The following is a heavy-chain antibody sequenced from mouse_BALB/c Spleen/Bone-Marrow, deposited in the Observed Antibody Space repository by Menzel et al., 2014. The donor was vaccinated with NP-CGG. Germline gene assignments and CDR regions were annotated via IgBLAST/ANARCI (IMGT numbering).Heavy chain of an antibody. D-gene: IGHD1-1*01. J-gene: IGHJ4*01. CDR2: IYPSDTYT. CDR3: TRYGNSNYYAVDY. V-gene: IGHV1-69*02. Sequence: VQLQQSGAELVRPGASVKLSCRASGYTFTSYWINWVKQRPGQGLERIGNIYPSDTYTNYNQRFKDKATLTVDKSSSTAYMQLSRPTSEDSAVYYCTRYGNSNYYAVDYWGQGTSVTVSS. CDR1: GYTFTSYW.